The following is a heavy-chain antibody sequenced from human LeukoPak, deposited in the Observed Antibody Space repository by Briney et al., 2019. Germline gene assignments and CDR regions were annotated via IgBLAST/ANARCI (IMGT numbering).Heavy chain of an antibody. V-gene: IGHV3-21*01. CDR1: GFTFSSYS. CDR2: ISSSSSYK. J-gene: IGHJ4*02. CDR3: AKDQIQLWSFDY. Sequence: GGSLRLSCVASGFTFSSYSMNWVRQAPGKGLEWVSSISSSSSYKYYTDSVKGRFTISRDNAKNSLYLQMNSLRAEDTAVYYCAKDQIQLWSFDYWGQGTLVTVSS. D-gene: IGHD5-18*01.